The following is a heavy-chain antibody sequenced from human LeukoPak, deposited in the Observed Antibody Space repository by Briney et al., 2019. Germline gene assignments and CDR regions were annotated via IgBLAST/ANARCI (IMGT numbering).Heavy chain of an antibody. D-gene: IGHD3-10*01. Sequence: GASVKVSCKASGDAFTSHDFNWVRQATGQGLEWMGWMNPHSGNTGYAQKFLGRVTMTRNTSISTAYMELSSLRTEDTAVYFCARGSVTMVRGVIMRGNWFDPWGQGTLVTVS. V-gene: IGHV1-8*01. CDR1: GDAFTSHD. CDR3: ARGSVTMVRGVIMRGNWFDP. J-gene: IGHJ5*02. CDR2: MNPHSGNT.